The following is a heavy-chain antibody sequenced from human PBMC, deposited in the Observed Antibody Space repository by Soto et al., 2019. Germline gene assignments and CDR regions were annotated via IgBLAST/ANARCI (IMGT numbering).Heavy chain of an antibody. Sequence: ASVKVSCKASGYTFTSYGISCVRQAPGQGLEWXGWXSAXXGXTXXXQXXXGRVTMTTDTSTSTAYMELRSLRSDDTAVYYCARDWDFDILTGLDYWGQGTLVTASS. J-gene: IGHJ4*02. CDR3: ARDWDFDILTGLDY. D-gene: IGHD3-9*01. CDR1: GYTFTSYG. CDR2: XSAXXGXT. V-gene: IGHV1-18*01.